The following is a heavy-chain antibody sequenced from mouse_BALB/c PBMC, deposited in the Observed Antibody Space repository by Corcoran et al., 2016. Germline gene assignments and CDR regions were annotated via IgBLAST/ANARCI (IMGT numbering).Heavy chain of an antibody. CDR1: GYTFTNYG. J-gene: IGHJ4*01. V-gene: IGHV9-3-1*01. CDR2: INTYTGEP. Sequence: QIQLVQSGPELKKPGETVKISCKASGYTFTNYGMNWVKQAPGKGLKWMGWINTYTGEPTYDADFKGRFAFSLETSASTAYLQINNLKNEDTATYFCAREPYDMDYWGQGTSVTVSS. CDR3: AREPYDMDY.